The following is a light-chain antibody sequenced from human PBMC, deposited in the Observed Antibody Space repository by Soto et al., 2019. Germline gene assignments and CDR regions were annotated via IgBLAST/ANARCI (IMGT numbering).Light chain of an antibody. Sequence: DVQMTQSPSSLSASVGDGVTITCRASQDISSYLAWYQQKPGKAPKLLIYSASTLQSGVPSRFSGSGSGTDFTLTISCLQSEDFATYYCQQYYSYPRTFGQGTKVDIK. CDR3: QQYYSYPRT. CDR2: SAS. J-gene: IGKJ1*01. V-gene: IGKV1-9*01. CDR1: QDISSY.